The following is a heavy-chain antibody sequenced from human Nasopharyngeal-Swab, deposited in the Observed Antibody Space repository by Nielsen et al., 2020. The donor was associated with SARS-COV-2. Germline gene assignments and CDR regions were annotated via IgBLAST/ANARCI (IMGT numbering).Heavy chain of an antibody. CDR1: GFTFSDYY. Sequence: GESLKISCAASGFTFSDYYMSWIRQAPGKGLEWVSAISGSGGSTYYADSVKGRFTISRDNSKNTLYLQMNSLRAEDTAVYYCANTGTTRYYYYGMDVWGQGTTVTVSS. D-gene: IGHD1-1*01. V-gene: IGHV3-23*01. CDR3: ANTGTTRYYYYGMDV. J-gene: IGHJ6*02. CDR2: ISGSGGST.